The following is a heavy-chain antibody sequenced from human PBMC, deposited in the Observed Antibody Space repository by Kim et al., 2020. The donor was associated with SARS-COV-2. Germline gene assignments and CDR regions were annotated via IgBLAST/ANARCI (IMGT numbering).Heavy chain of an antibody. CDR2: IKQDGSEK. J-gene: IGHJ6*03. V-gene: IGHV3-7*01. D-gene: IGHD2-2*01. CDR3: EREKRGYCSSTSCQYYYYMDV. CDR1: GFTFSSYW. Sequence: GGSLRLSCAASGFTFSSYWMSWVRQAPGKGLEWVANIKQDGSEKYYVDSVKGRFTISRDNAKNSLYLQMNSLRAEDTAVYYCEREKRGYCSSTSCQYYYYMDVWGKGTTVTVSS.